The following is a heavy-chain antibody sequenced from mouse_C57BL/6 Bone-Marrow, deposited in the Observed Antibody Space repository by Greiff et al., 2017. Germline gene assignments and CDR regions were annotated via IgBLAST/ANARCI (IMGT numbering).Heavy chain of an antibody. J-gene: IGHJ4*01. D-gene: IGHD2-5*01. V-gene: IGHV1-69*01. CDR3: AREGYSNYPHYYALDY. CDR1: GYTFTSYW. CDR2: IDPAASYT. Sequence: QVQLQQSGAELVMPGASVKLSCKASGYTFTSYWMHWVKQRPGQGLEWIGEIDPAASYTNYNQKFKGKSILTADKSSSTAYMQLRSLTSEDSAVYYGAREGYSNYPHYYALDYWGQGTSVTVSS.